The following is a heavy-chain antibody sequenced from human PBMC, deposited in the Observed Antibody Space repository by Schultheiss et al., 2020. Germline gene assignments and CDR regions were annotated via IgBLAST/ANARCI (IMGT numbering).Heavy chain of an antibody. CDR1: GGSISSGSYY. J-gene: IGHJ4*02. V-gene: IGHV4-61*02. Sequence: SETLSLTCTVSGGSISSGSYYWSWIRQPAGKGLEWIGRIYTSGSTNYNPSLKSRVTISVDTSKNQFSLKLSSVTAADTAVYYCARGNGYSSLPFDYWGQGTLVNVSS. CDR3: ARGNGYSSLPFDY. D-gene: IGHD6-13*01. CDR2: IYTSGST.